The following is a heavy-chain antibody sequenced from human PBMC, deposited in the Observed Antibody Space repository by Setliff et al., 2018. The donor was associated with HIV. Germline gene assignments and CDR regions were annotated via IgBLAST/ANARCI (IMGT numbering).Heavy chain of an antibody. J-gene: IGHJ6*03. Sequence: KTSETLSLTCTVSSDSLSSHYWSWIRRPPGKGLEWVGHIYINGITNYSPSLESRVTISVDTSKKQFSLKLSSVTAADTAVYFCARSRGGTTRGYMDVWGKGTTVTVSS. V-gene: IGHV4-4*08. CDR2: IYINGIT. D-gene: IGHD4-17*01. CDR3: ARSRGGTTRGYMDV. CDR1: SDSLSSHY.